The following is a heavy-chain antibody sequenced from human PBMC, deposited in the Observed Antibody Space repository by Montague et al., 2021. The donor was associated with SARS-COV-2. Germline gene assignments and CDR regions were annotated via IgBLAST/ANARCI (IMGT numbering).Heavy chain of an antibody. CDR3: ARDRPRSYYYGSGTYTWGGYGMDV. V-gene: IGHV4-59*02. CDR2: VLYNKGT. Sequence: SETLSLTCTVSGVSVTDYYWSWIRQPPGKGLEWVGDVLYNKGTNSNPSLKSRVTMSVDTSKNQFSLKLSSVTAADTALYYCARDRPRSYYYGSGTYTWGGYGMDVWGQGTTVTVSS. D-gene: IGHD3-10*01. J-gene: IGHJ6*02. CDR1: GVSVTDYY.